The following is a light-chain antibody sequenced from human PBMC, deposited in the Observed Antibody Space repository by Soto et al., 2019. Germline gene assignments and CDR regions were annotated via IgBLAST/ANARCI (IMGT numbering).Light chain of an antibody. CDR2: TAS. CDR1: QGIDSW. Sequence: DIQMTQSPSSVSASVGDSVTISCRASQGIDSWLLWYQLKPGTAPYVLIHTASSLYTGVPSRFSGSESGTDFTLTISSIQPEDSATYDCQQAFWFPFTFGQGTTVEI. CDR3: QQAFWFPFT. V-gene: IGKV1-12*01. J-gene: IGKJ1*01.